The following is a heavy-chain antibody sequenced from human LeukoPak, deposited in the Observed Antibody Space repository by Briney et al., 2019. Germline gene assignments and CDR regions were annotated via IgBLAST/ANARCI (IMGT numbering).Heavy chain of an antibody. CDR2: ISAYNGNT. D-gene: IGHD3-22*01. CDR1: GYTSTSYG. V-gene: IGHV1-18*01. Sequence: GASVKVSCKASGYTSTSYGISWVRQAPGQGLEWMGWISAYNGNTNYAQKLQGRVTMTTDTSTSTAYMELRSLRSDDTAVYYCARVVGYYDSSGYLNYWGQGTPVTVSS. CDR3: ARVVGYYDSSGYLNY. J-gene: IGHJ4*02.